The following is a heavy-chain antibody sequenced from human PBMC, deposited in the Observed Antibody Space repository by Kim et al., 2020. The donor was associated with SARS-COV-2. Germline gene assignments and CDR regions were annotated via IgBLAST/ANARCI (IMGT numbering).Heavy chain of an antibody. D-gene: IGHD3-22*01. J-gene: IGHJ4*02. Sequence: SETLSLTCTVSGGSISSYYWSWIRQPPGKGLEWIGYIYYSGSTNYNPSLKSRVTISVDTSKNQFSLKLSSVTAADTAVYYCARWPSIVADYWGQGTLVTVSS. CDR2: IYYSGST. V-gene: IGHV4-59*01. CDR3: ARWPSIVADY. CDR1: GGSISSYY.